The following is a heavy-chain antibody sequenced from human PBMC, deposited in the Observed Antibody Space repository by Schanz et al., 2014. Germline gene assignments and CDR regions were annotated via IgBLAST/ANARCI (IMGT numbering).Heavy chain of an antibody. CDR1: GLTFSDYY. J-gene: IGHJ3*01. V-gene: IGHV3-11*01. Sequence: VQLLESGGGLVKPGGSLRLSCAASGLTFSDYYMSWIRQAPGKGLEWVSSIISTGGTIYYVDSVRGRFTISRDNAKNSLYLQMNSLRVDDTAVYYCASSRTRYCSSTSCVPGAFDFWGQGTLVTVSS. CDR2: IISTGGTI. CDR3: ASSRTRYCSSTSCVPGAFDF. D-gene: IGHD2-2*01.